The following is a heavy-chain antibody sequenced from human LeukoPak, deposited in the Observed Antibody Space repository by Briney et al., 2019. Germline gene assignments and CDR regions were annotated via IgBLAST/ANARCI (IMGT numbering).Heavy chain of an antibody. CDR2: ISSDSYNK. J-gene: IGHJ4*02. V-gene: IGHV3-30-3*01. CDR1: GFTFSTYT. Sequence: GGSLRLSCAASGFTFSTYTMHWVRQAPGKGLEWVALISSDSYNKYNADSVKGRFTISRDNAKNSLYLQMNSLRAEDTAVYYCAGSGFDYWGQGTLVTVSS. CDR3: AGSGFDY. D-gene: IGHD2-15*01.